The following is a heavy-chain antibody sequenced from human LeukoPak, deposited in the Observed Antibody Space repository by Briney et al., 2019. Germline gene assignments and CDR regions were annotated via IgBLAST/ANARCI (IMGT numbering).Heavy chain of an antibody. J-gene: IGHJ4*02. CDR1: GGSISSYY. Sequence: PSETLSLTCTVSGGSISSYYWSWIRQPPGKGLEWIGYIYYSGSTNYNPSLKSRVTISVDESKNQFSLKLSSVTAADTAVYYCARGSMADIVGATTVDYWGQGTLVTVSS. CDR3: ARGSMADIVGATTVDY. V-gene: IGHV4-59*01. D-gene: IGHD1-26*01. CDR2: IYYSGST.